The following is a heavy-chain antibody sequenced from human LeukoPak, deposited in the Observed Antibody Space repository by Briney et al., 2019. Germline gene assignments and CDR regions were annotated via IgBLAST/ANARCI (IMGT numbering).Heavy chain of an antibody. CDR1: GFTFSNFE. Sequence: GGSLRLSCAASGFTFSNFEMHWVRQAPGKGLEWISYISNSGSLIYYADSVEGRFTISRGNAANSLFLQMNSLRAEDTAIYYCARDTMGWNYYGLDVWGQGTTVTVSS. J-gene: IGHJ6*02. CDR2: ISNSGSLI. D-gene: IGHD3-10*01. CDR3: ARDTMGWNYYGLDV. V-gene: IGHV3-48*03.